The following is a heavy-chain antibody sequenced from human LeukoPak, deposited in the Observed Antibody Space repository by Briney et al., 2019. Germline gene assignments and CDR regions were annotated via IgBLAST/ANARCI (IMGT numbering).Heavy chain of an antibody. CDR3: ARDRRGSFYTFDL. J-gene: IGHJ3*01. CDR1: GASLNGYF. V-gene: IGHV4-59*01. D-gene: IGHD1-26*01. CDR2: VSHTGAT. Sequence: PSETLSLTCSVSGASLNGYFWNWVRQTAEKRLEWIGYVSHTGATTSNPTLKSRVSITIDTSKSQISLTMTSVTAADSALYYCARDRRGSFYTFDLWGPGTIVSVS.